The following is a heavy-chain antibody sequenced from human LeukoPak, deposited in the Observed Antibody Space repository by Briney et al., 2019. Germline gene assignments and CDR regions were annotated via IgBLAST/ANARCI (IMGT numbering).Heavy chain of an antibody. Sequence: PGGSLRLSCAASGFTFSSYAMSWVRQAPGKGLEWVSTFSGSGDTTYYADSVKGRFAISTDNSKNTLYLQMDSLRAEDTAVYYCAKGYSSGWFGLYFDSWGQGTLVTVSS. V-gene: IGHV3-23*01. D-gene: IGHD6-19*01. CDR3: AKGYSSGWFGLYFDS. CDR1: GFTFSSYA. J-gene: IGHJ4*02. CDR2: FSGSGDTT.